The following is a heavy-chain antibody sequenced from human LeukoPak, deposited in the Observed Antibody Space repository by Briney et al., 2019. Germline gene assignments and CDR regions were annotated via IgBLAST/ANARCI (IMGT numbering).Heavy chain of an antibody. CDR2: ISSSSSYI. J-gene: IGHJ4*02. V-gene: IGHV3-21*01. Sequence: GGSLRLSCAASGFTFSSYSMNWVRQAPGKGLEWVSSISSSSSYIYYADSAKGRFTISRDNAKNSLYLQMNSLRAEDTAVYYCARGHSGGNGFSYWGQGTLVPVSS. CDR3: ARGHSGGNGFSY. D-gene: IGHD2-15*01. CDR1: GFTFSSYS.